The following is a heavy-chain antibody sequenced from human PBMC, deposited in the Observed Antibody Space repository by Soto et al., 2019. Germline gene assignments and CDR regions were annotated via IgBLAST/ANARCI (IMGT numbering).Heavy chain of an antibody. CDR2: IYYSGST. CDR3: VVVAATGWFDP. J-gene: IGHJ5*02. V-gene: IGHV4-39*01. CDR1: GGSISSSSYY. D-gene: IGHD2-15*01. Sequence: QLQLQESGPGLVKPSETLSLTCTVSGGSISSSSYYWGWIRQPPGKGLEWIGSIYYSGSTYYNPSLKSRVTISVDTSKNQFSLKLSSVTAADTAVYYFVVVAATGWFDPWGQGTLVTVSS.